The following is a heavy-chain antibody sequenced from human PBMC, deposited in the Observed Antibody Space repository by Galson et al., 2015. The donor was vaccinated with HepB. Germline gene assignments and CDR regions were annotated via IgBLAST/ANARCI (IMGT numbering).Heavy chain of an antibody. J-gene: IGHJ2*01. V-gene: IGHV3-53*01. D-gene: IGHD6-13*01. CDR2: IYGAGTT. CDR3: ARWGGPYSSSWSYWYFDL. Sequence: SLRLSCAASGFTVSSNYMSWVRQAPGKGLEWVSLIYGAGTTYYADSVKGRFTISRDNSKNTLYLQMNSLRAEDTAVYYCARWGGPYSSSWSYWYFDLWGRGTLVTVSS. CDR1: GFTVSSNY.